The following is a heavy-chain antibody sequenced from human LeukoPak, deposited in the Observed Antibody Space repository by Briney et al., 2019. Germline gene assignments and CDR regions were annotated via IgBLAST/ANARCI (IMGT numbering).Heavy chain of an antibody. CDR1: GFMLRSYW. J-gene: IGHJ4*02. V-gene: IGHV3-7*01. CDR2: IDQDGTSK. Sequence: GGPLRLSCAASGFMLRSYWMSWVRQAPGKGLEWVANIDQDGTSKYYVDSVKGRFTISRDDAKNSLYLQMNSLRAEDTAVYYCARDPFSGSYYEHFWAQGTLVTVSS. D-gene: IGHD1-26*01. CDR3: ARDPFSGSYYEHF.